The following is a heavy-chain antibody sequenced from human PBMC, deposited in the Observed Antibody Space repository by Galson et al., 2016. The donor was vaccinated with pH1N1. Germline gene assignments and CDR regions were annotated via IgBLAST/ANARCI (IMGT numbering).Heavy chain of an antibody. D-gene: IGHD4-11*01. CDR3: ARILEGDYTNYIDY. Sequence: PALVKPTQTPTLTCTFSGFSLSTSGMCVSWIRQPPGKALEWLARIDWDDDKYYSPSLKTRLTISKDTSKNQVVLTMTNMDPVDTATYYCARILEGDYTNYIDYWGQGTLVTVSS. CDR1: GFSLSTSGMC. CDR2: IDWDDDK. J-gene: IGHJ4*02. V-gene: IGHV2-70*11.